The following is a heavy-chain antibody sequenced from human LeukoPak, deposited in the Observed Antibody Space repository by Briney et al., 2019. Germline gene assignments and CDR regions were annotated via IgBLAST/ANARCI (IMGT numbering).Heavy chain of an antibody. CDR1: GGSISSYY. D-gene: IGHD4-23*01. J-gene: IGHJ4*02. Sequence: SSETLSLTCTVSGGSISSYYWSWIRQPPGKGLEWIGYIYYSGSTNYNPSLKSRVTISVDTSKNQFSLKLSSVTAADTAVYYCARVPSPYGGNFLFDYWGQGTLVTVSS. CDR2: IYYSGST. CDR3: ARVPSPYGGNFLFDY. V-gene: IGHV4-59*01.